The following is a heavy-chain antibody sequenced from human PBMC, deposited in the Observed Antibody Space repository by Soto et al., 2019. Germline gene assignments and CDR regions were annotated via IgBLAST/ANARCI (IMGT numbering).Heavy chain of an antibody. J-gene: IGHJ4*02. CDR1: GASFSSDY. CDR2: FRYSGST. Sequence: SETLSLTCTVSGASFSSDYWSWIRRPPGKGLEWIGYFRYSGSTNYSPSLRSRVTISLDTSKNQFSLELSAVTAADTAVYYCARLSYYDFWSGYYSGNYFDYWGQGTLVTVSS. D-gene: IGHD3-3*01. CDR3: ARLSYYDFWSGYYSGNYFDY. V-gene: IGHV4-59*12.